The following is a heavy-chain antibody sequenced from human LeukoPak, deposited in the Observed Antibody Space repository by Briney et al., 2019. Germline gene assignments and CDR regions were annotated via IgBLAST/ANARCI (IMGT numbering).Heavy chain of an antibody. J-gene: IGHJ6*02. CDR2: IYPGDSDT. CDR3: ARHLPYGDSYYGMDV. V-gene: IGHV5-51*01. CDR1: GYSFLSHW. D-gene: IGHD4-17*01. Sequence: GESLKISCKGSGYSFLSHWIGWVRQMPGKGLEWMGIIYPGDSDTRYSPSFQGQVTISADKSISTAYLQWSSLKASDTAMYYCARHLPYGDSYYGMDVWGQGTTVTVSS.